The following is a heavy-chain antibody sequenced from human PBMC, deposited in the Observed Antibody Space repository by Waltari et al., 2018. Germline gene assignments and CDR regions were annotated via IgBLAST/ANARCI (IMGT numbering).Heavy chain of an antibody. CDR1: TGAVGSSSYC. CDR3: ASHYAAVYDSSRGYFDY. J-gene: IGHJ4*02. Sequence: QLHLQESSPGLVKPSATPSLTCTVTTGAVGSSSYCWGWVRQPPGRGLDWCGGSYCSGSTYYNPSLRRPVTISVDTSKNPFSLQLILVTAADTAVYSCASHYAAVYDSSRGYFDYWGQGTLVTVSS. V-gene: IGHV4-39*07. CDR2: SYCSGST. D-gene: IGHD3-22*01.